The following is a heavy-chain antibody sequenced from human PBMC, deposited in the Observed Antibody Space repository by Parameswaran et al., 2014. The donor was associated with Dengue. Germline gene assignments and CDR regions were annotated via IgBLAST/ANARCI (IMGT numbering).Heavy chain of an antibody. CDR3: AKGPVWDYSSIWYLYFQH. V-gene: IGHV3-23*01. Sequence: RWIRQPPGKGLEWVSAISGSGDSTYYADSVKGRFTISRDNSKNTLYLQMNSLRAEDTAVYYCAKGPVWDYSSIWYLYFQHWGQGTLVTVSS. CDR2: ISGSGDST. D-gene: IGHD6-13*01. J-gene: IGHJ1*01.